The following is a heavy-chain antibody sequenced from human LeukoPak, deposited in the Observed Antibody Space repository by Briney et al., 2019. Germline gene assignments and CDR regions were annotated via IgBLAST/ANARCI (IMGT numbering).Heavy chain of an antibody. CDR1: GFTFSSYA. Sequence: GGSLRLSCAASGFTFSSYAMHWVRQAPGKGLEWVAVISYDGSNKYYADSVKGRFTISRDNSKNTLYLQMNSLRAEDTAVYYCAGALGIAAAGFYYYYGMDVWGQGDLGHRLL. CDR3: AGALGIAAAGFYYYYGMDV. V-gene: IGHV3-30*04. CDR2: ISYDGSNK. D-gene: IGHD6-13*01. J-gene: IGHJ6*02.